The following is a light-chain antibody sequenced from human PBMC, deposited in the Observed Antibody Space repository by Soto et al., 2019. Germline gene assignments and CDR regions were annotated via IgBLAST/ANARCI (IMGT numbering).Light chain of an antibody. CDR2: EGS. CDR1: SSDVGAHKF. V-gene: IGLV2-14*01. J-gene: IGLJ2*01. Sequence: QSALTQPASVSGSPGQSITIAFTGTSSDVGAHKFVSWFQQHPGKAPKLIMYEGSYRPSGVSNRFSGSKSGNTASLTILGLRSEDEADYYCSSRTTNTTVVFGGGTKLTVL. CDR3: SSRTTNTTVV.